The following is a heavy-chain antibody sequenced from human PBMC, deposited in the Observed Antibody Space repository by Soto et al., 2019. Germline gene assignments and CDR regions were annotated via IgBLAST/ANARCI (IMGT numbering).Heavy chain of an antibody. CDR1: GGSISSYY. Sequence: SETLSLTCTVSGGSISSYYWSWIRQPPGKGLEWIGYIYYSGSTNYNPSLKSRVTISVDTSKNQFSLKLSSVTAADTAVYYCARGRRIAARPPPLLWFDYWGQGTLVTVSS. D-gene: IGHD6-6*01. J-gene: IGHJ4*02. CDR3: ARGRRIAARPPPLLWFDY. V-gene: IGHV4-59*01. CDR2: IYYSGST.